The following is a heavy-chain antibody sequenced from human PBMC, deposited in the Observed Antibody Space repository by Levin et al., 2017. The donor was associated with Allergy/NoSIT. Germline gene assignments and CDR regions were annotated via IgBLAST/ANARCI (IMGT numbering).Heavy chain of an antibody. V-gene: IGHV1-2*02. CDR3: ARPISNYYYYGMDV. CDR1: GYTFTGYY. J-gene: IGHJ6*02. Sequence: ASVKVSCKASGYTFTGYYMHWVRQAPGQGLEWMGWINPNSGGTNYAQKFQGRVTMTRDTSISTAYMELSRLRSDDTAVYYCARPISNYYYYGMDVWGQGTTVTVSS. D-gene: IGHD3-3*01. CDR2: INPNSGGT.